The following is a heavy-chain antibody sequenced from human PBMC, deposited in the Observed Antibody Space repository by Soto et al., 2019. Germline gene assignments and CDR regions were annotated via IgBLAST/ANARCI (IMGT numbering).Heavy chain of an antibody. CDR1: GGSISSYY. CDR2: IYYSGST. J-gene: IGHJ4*02. Sequence: SETLSLTCTVSGGSISSYYWSWIRQPPGKGLEWIGYIYYSGSTNYNPSLKSRVTISVDTSKNQFSLKLSSVTAADTAVYYCLLGSGWKDFDYWGQGTLVTVSS. V-gene: IGHV4-59*08. D-gene: IGHD3-22*01. CDR3: LLGSGWKDFDY.